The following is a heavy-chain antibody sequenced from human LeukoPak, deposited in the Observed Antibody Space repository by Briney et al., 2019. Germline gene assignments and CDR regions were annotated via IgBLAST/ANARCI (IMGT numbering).Heavy chain of an antibody. CDR3: ARAPMATREYYFDY. D-gene: IGHD5-24*01. J-gene: IGHJ4*02. CDR2: IIPILGIA. CDR1: GGTFSSYA. V-gene: IGHV1-69*04. Sequence: ASVKVSCKASGGTFSSYAISWVRQAPGQRLEWMGRIIPILGIANYAQKFQGRVTITADKYTRTAYMELSRLRSEDTAVYYCARAPMATREYYFDYWGQGTLVTVSS.